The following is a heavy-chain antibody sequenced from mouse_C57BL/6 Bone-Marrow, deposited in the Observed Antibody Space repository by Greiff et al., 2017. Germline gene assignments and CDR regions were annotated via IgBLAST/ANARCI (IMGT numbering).Heavy chain of an antibody. J-gene: IGHJ2*01. CDR3: ARLVPGRVLDY. CDR2: IRNKANGYTT. CDR1: GFTFTDYY. D-gene: IGHD4-1*01. V-gene: IGHV7-3*01. Sequence: EVQGVESGGGLVQPGGSLSLSCAASGFTFTDYYMSWVRQPPGKALEWLGFIRNKANGYTTEYSASVKGRFTISRDNSQSILYLQMNALRAEDSATYYCARLVPGRVLDYWGQGTTLTVSS.